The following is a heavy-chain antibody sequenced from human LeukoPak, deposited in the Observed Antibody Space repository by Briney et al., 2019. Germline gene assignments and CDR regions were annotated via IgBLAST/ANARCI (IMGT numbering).Heavy chain of an antibody. D-gene: IGHD5-18*01. V-gene: IGHV3-30*18. CDR2: ISYDGSNK. CDR1: GFTFSSYG. CDR3: AKGRGYSYGPLDY. Sequence: PGRSLRLSCAASGFTFSSYGMHWVRQAPGKGLEWVAVISYDGSNKYYADSVKGRFTISRDNSKNTLYLQMNSLRAEDTAVYYCAKGRGYSYGPLDYWGQGTLVTVSS. J-gene: IGHJ4*02.